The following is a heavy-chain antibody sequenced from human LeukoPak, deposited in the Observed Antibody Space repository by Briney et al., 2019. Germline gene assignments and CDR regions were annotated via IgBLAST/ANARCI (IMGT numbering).Heavy chain of an antibody. Sequence: SETLSLTCTVSGGSISSYYWSWIRQPPGKGLEWIGYIYNSGSTNYHPSLKSRVTISVYTSKNQFSLKLSSVTAADTAVYYCARLGGDYDILTGYYNEPYFDPWGQGTLVTVSS. V-gene: IGHV4-59*08. CDR1: GGSISSYY. CDR2: IYNSGST. D-gene: IGHD3-9*01. CDR3: ARLGGDYDILTGYYNEPYFDP. J-gene: IGHJ5*02.